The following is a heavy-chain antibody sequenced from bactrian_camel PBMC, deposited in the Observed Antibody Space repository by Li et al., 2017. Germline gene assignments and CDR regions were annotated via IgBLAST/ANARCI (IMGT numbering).Heavy chain of an antibody. CDR2: IYTGGGRI. V-gene: IGHV3S54*01. CDR1: GNTASSNR. Sequence: HVQLVESGGGSVQAGGSLRVSCAASGNTASSNRMAWFRQAPGREREGVAAIYTGGGRIYYADSVKGRFTISEDNAKHTVYLQMNNLKPEDTAIYYCAANFGPYCSGPYLARRANFLGQGTQVTVS. D-gene: IGHD2*01. J-gene: IGHJ4*01.